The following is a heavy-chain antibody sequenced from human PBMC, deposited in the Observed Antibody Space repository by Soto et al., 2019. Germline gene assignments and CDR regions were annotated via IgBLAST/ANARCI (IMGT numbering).Heavy chain of an antibody. D-gene: IGHD3-16*01. J-gene: IGHJ6*02. CDR2: INPNSGGT. CDR1: GYTFTGYY. V-gene: IGHV1-2*04. Sequence: ASVKVSCKASGYTFTGYYMHWVRQAPGQGLEWMGWINPNSGGTNYAQKFQGWVTMTRDTSISTAYMELSRLRSDDTAVYYCASPMLRYYYYGMDVWGQGTTGTVS. CDR3: ASPMLRYYYYGMDV.